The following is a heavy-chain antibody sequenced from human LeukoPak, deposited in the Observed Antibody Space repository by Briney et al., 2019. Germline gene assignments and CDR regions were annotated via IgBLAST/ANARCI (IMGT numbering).Heavy chain of an antibody. CDR1: GFTFSTYA. CDR2: LSGSGDST. J-gene: IGHJ4*02. D-gene: IGHD3-22*01. V-gene: IGHV3-23*01. CDR3: AKGGVSSAYHPVDY. Sequence: GGSLRLSCAASGFTFSTYAMSWVRQAPGKGLEWVSALSGSGDSTYYADSVKGRFITSRDSSKSMLYLQMNSLRIEDTAVYYCAKGGVSSAYHPVDYWGQGTLVTVSP.